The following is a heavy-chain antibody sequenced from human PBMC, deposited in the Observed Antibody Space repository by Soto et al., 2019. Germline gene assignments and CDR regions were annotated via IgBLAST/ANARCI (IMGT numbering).Heavy chain of an antibody. V-gene: IGHV2-5*02. D-gene: IGHD3-10*01. J-gene: IGHJ5*02. CDR2: ISWDDNK. CDR3: AHSRGTSSSRLNWFNA. CDR1: GFSLSTFGEG. Sequence: QITLKESGPALVKPTQTLTLTCNFSGFSLSTFGEGVGWIRQPPGKALAWLALISWDDNKRFSPSLRSRLTITRDTSKNQVVLTITNMDPTDTATYCCAHSRGTSSSRLNWFNAWCQGTLVSVSS.